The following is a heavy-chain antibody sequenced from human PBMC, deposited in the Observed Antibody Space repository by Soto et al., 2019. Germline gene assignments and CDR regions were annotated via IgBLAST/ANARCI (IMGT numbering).Heavy chain of an antibody. Sequence: XVSLRLSCAASGFTFSSYGMHWVRQAPGKGLEWVAVILYDGSNKYYADSMKGRFTISRDNSKNTLYLQMNSLRAEDSALYYCAKDRGALRWSEEHYYFDYWGQGSLVTVSS. CDR3: AKDRGALRWSEEHYYFDY. CDR2: ILYDGSNK. V-gene: IGHV3-30*18. CDR1: GFTFSSYG. D-gene: IGHD2-15*01. J-gene: IGHJ4*02.